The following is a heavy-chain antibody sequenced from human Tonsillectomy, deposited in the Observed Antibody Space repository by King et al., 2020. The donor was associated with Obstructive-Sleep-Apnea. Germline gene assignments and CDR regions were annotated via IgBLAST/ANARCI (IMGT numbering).Heavy chain of an antibody. Sequence: VQLVESGGGLVQPGGSLRLSCATSGFTFSSYAMSWVRQSPGKGLEWVSALSGCGGSTFYADSVKGRFTISSDNSKNTLYLQMNILRAEDTAVYYCARDPRYYYGSWSYSYFDHWGQGTLVTVSS. CDR2: LSGCGGST. CDR3: ARDPRYYYGSWSYSYFDH. J-gene: IGHJ4*02. V-gene: IGHV3-23*04. D-gene: IGHD3-10*01. CDR1: GFTFSSYA.